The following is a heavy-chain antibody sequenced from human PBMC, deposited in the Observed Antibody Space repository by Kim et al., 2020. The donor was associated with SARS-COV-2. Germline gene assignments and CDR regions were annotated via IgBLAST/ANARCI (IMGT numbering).Heavy chain of an antibody. J-gene: IGHJ4*02. CDR1: GYTFTGYY. CDR3: ARGTSTYYYDSSGIRDY. CDR2: INPNSGGT. Sequence: ASVKVSCKASGYTFTGYYMHWVRQAPGQGLEWMGWINPNSGGTNYAQKFQGRVTMTRDTSISTAYMELSRLRSDDTAVYYCARGTSTYYYDSSGIRDYWGQGTLVTVSS. V-gene: IGHV1-2*02. D-gene: IGHD3-22*01.